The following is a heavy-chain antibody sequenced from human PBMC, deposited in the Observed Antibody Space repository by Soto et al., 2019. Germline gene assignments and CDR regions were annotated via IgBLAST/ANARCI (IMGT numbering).Heavy chain of an antibody. CDR3: TRATAGQWVGFDY. D-gene: IGHD6-19*01. V-gene: IGHV4-39*01. CDR2: MHYTGST. CDR1: GDSISDRAYY. Sequence: SETLSLTCNVSGDSISDRAYYWGWIRQPPGKGLEWIGSMHYTGSTYYNPSLKSRVTISVDTSENQFSLKLISVTAADTAVYYCTRATAGQWVGFDYWGEGAVVNVSS. J-gene: IGHJ4*02.